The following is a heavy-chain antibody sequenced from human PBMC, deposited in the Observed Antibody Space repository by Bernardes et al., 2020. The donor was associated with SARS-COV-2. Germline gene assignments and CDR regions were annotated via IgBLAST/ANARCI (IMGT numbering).Heavy chain of an antibody. D-gene: IGHD5-12*01. CDR1: GFSFSTYA. CDR3: ARGAASGYASDN. V-gene: IGHV3-23*01. Sequence: GGSLRLSCAASGFSFSTYAMNWVRQAPGKGLEWVSGIRGGGERTYYADSVKGRFTISRDNSKNTLFLQMNSLRAEDMAVYYCARGAASGYASDNWGQGTLVTVSS. J-gene: IGHJ4*02. CDR2: IRGGGERT.